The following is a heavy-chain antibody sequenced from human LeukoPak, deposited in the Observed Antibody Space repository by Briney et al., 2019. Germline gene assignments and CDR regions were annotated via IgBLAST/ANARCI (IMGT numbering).Heavy chain of an antibody. Sequence: ASVKVSCKASGYTFTDFYIHWVRQAPGQGLEWMGWINPNSGGTNYAQKFQGRVTMTRDTSLSTAYMELSRLRSDDTAVYYCGRALLGGSDIYTPFSYWGQGTLVTVSS. CDR1: GYTFTDFY. V-gene: IGHV1-2*02. J-gene: IGHJ4*02. D-gene: IGHD3-10*01. CDR2: INPNSGGT. CDR3: GRALLGGSDIYTPFSY.